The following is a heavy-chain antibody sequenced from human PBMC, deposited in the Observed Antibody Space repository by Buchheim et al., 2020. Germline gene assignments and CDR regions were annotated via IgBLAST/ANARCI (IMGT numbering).Heavy chain of an antibody. CDR3: ARDVVHPLSGSYRYYYYGMDV. CDR2: ISYDGSNK. J-gene: IGHJ6*02. CDR1: GFTFSSYA. D-gene: IGHD1-26*01. Sequence: QVQLVESGGGVVQPGRSLRLSCAASGFTFSSYAMHWVRQAPGKGLEWVAAISYDGSNKYYADSVKGRFTISRDNSKNTLYLQMNSLRAEDTAVYYCARDVVHPLSGSYRYYYYGMDVWGQGTT. V-gene: IGHV3-30*04.